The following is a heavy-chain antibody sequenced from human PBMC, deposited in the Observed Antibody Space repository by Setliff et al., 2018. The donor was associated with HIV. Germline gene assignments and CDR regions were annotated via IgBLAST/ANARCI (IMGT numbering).Heavy chain of an antibody. D-gene: IGHD6-19*01. V-gene: IGHV3-66*02. CDR2: ISSSGGTT. CDR1: GFTLSDQY. CDR3: ARDRTGYSSGWDHFQH. Sequence: LRLSCAASGFTLSDQYMDWVRQAPGKGLEWVSSISSSGGTTYLADTVKGRFTISRDTSKNTLFLQMNSLRTEDTAVYYCARDRTGYSSGWDHFQHWGQGTLVTVSS. J-gene: IGHJ1*01.